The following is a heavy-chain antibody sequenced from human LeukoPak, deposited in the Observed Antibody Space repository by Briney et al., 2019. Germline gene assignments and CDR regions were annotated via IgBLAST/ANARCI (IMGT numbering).Heavy chain of an antibody. J-gene: IGHJ5*02. Sequence: ASVKVSCKASGYTFTSYYMHWVRQAPGQGLEWMGWINPNSGGTNYAQKFQGRVTMTRDTSISTAYMELSRLRSDDTAVYYCAREGHCSSTSCPGLGNWFDPWGQGTLVTVSS. D-gene: IGHD2-2*01. CDR2: INPNSGGT. V-gene: IGHV1-2*02. CDR1: GYTFTSYY. CDR3: AREGHCSSTSCPGLGNWFDP.